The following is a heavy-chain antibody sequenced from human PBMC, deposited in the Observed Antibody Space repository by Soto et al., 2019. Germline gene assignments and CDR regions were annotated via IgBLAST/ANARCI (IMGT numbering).Heavy chain of an antibody. D-gene: IGHD6-13*01. CDR2: IIPIFGTA. Sequence: SVKVSCKASGGTFSSYTISWVRQAPGQGLEWMGGIIPIFGTANYAQKFQGRVTITADESTSTAYMELSSLRSEDTAVYYCARGIAALQYTRFDYWGQGTLVTSPQ. J-gene: IGHJ4*02. V-gene: IGHV1-69*13. CDR1: GGTFSSYT. CDR3: ARGIAALQYTRFDY.